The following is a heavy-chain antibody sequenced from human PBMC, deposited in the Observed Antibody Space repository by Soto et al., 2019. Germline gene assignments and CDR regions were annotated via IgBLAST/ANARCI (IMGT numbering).Heavy chain of an antibody. Sequence: SGPTLVNPTETLTLTCTVPGLSLSNARMGVSWIRQPPGKALEWLAHIFSNDEKSYSTSLRTRLTISKDTSKSQVVLTMTNVDPVETATYYCARTPYYDFWSGYPRTYYFDYWGQGTLVTVSS. CDR1: GLSLSNARMG. CDR3: ARTPYYDFWSGYPRTYYFDY. CDR2: IFSNDEK. J-gene: IGHJ4*02. D-gene: IGHD3-3*01. V-gene: IGHV2-26*01.